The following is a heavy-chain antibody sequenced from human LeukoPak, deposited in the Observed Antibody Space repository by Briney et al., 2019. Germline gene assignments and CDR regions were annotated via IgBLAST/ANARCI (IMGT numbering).Heavy chain of an antibody. CDR2: IYYSGST. D-gene: IGHD3-3*01. CDR1: GGSISSSSYY. J-gene: IGHJ4*02. V-gene: IGHV4-39*01. Sequence: PSETMSLTCTVSGGSISSSSYYWGWIRQPPGKGLEWIGSIYYSGSTYYNPSLKSRVTISVDTSKNQFSLKLSSVTAADTAVYYCARHGKDFWSGYYLDYWGQGTLVTVSS. CDR3: ARHGKDFWSGYYLDY.